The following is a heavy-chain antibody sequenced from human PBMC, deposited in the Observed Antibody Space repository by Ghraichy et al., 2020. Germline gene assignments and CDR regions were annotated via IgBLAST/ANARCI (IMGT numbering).Heavy chain of an antibody. CDR2: IFYSGST. V-gene: IGHV4-59*01. J-gene: IGHJ4*02. CDR3: ARAHSYGLHPYYFDY. CDR1: GGSISSYY. D-gene: IGHD5-18*01. Sequence: SETLSLTCTVSGGSISSYYWSWIRQPPGKGLEWIGYIFYSGSTNYKPSLKSRVTISVDTSKNQFSLKLSSVTAADTAVYYCARAHSYGLHPYYFDYWGQGTLVTVSS.